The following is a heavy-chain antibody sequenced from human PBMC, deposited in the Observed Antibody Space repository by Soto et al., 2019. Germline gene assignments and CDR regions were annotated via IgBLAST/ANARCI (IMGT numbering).Heavy chain of an antibody. CDR2: MTATGVSI. CDR3: AKDSIPYSSSYDLDH. D-gene: IGHD6-6*01. Sequence: EVQLLESGGGLVQPGGSLRLSCVASGFSFSGYAMSWVRQAPGKGLVWVSSMTATGVSIYYADSVRGRFTISRDNSKNTLYLQMSSLRAEDTAWYYCAKDSIPYSSSYDLDHWGRGALVAVSS. CDR1: GFSFSGYA. J-gene: IGHJ4*02. V-gene: IGHV3-23*01.